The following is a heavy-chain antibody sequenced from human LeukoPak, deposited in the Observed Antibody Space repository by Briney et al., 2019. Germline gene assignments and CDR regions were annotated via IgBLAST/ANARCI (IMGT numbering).Heavy chain of an antibody. CDR2: IYYSGTT. V-gene: IGHV4-39*01. CDR1: GGSINSNSHH. J-gene: IGHJ4*02. Sequence: SETLSLTCSVSGGSINSNSHHWDWIRQAPGKGLEWIGNIYYSGTTSYHPSLKSRATISVDTSKNQFSLRLSSVTAADTAVYYCARRGDILTDYAFDYWGQGTLVTVSS. D-gene: IGHD3-9*01. CDR3: ARRGDILTDYAFDY.